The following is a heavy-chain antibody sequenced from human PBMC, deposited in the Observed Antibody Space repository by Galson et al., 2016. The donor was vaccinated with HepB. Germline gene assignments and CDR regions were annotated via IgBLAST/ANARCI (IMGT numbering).Heavy chain of an antibody. CDR3: ARHVSIDLDAFDI. CDR1: GGSLSGVGFY. Sequence: TLSLTCTVSGGSLSGVGFYWSWIRQPAGKGLEWIGRIYATGYTDYNPSLKSRVTISLDASKNDFSLRLSAMTAADTAVYYCARHVSIDLDAFDIWGQGTPVTVSS. J-gene: IGHJ3*02. D-gene: IGHD6-6*01. V-gene: IGHV4-61*02. CDR2: IYATGYT.